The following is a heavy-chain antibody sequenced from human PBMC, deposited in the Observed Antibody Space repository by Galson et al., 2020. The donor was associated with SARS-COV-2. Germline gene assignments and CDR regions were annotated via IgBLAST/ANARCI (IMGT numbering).Heavy chain of an antibody. CDR3: ARHNYDFWSGSPYYYYYYMDV. Sequence: SVKVSCKASGGTFNSYAISWVRQAPGQGLEWMGGIIPILGIANYAQKFQGRVTITADKSTSTAYMELSSLRSEDTAVYYCARHNYDFWSGSPYYYYYYMDVWGKGTTVTVSS. CDR2: IIPILGIA. D-gene: IGHD3-3*01. CDR1: GGTFNSYA. V-gene: IGHV1-69*10. J-gene: IGHJ6*03.